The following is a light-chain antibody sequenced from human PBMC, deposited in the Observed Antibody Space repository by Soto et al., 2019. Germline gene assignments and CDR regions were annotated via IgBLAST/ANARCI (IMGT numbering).Light chain of an antibody. J-gene: IGKJ4*01. CDR2: AAS. V-gene: IGKV1-39*01. CDR1: HNINNY. Sequence: DIQMTQSPSSLSASVGDRVTITCRASHNINNYLRWYQQKPGKAPKLLIYAASSLQSGVPSKFSGSGSATDFTLTISSLQPEDFATYYCQQGYSMPLTFGAGTKVEI. CDR3: QQGYSMPLT.